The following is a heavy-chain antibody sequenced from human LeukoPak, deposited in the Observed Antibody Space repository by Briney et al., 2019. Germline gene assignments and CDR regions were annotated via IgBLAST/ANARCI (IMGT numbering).Heavy chain of an antibody. Sequence: ASVKLSCKASGYTFTSYGISWVRQAPGQGLEWMGWISAYNGNTNYAQKLQGRVTMTTDTSTSTAYMELRSLRSDDTAVYYCARDTAVAGSRYFDYWGQGTLVTVSS. J-gene: IGHJ4*02. D-gene: IGHD6-19*01. CDR2: ISAYNGNT. CDR3: ARDTAVAGSRYFDY. CDR1: GYTFTSYG. V-gene: IGHV1-18*01.